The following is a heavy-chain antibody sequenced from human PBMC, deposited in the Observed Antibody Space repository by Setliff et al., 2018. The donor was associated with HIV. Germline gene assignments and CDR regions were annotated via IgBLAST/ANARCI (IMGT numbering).Heavy chain of an antibody. Sequence: SETLSLTCTVSGGSISSSSYYWGRIRQPPGKGLEWIGSIYYSGSTYYNPSLKSRVTISIDMSKNQFSLKLSYVTAADTAVYYCATADRSDFRERFKWFDPWGQGTLVTVSS. V-gene: IGHV4-39*07. CDR3: ATADRSDFRERFKWFDP. CDR2: IYYSGST. J-gene: IGHJ5*02. CDR1: GGSISSSSYY. D-gene: IGHD3-22*01.